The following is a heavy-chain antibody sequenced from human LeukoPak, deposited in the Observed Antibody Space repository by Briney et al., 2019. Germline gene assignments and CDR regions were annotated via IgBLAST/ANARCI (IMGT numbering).Heavy chain of an antibody. CDR2: ISYDGSNK. CDR1: GFTFSSYG. V-gene: IGHV3-30*18. Sequence: SGGSLRLSCAASGFTFSSYGMHWVRQAPGKGLEWVAVISYDGSNKYYADSVKGRFTISRDNSKNTLYLQMNSLRAEDTAVYYCAKDHSIYQLLFTYYMDVWGKGTTVTVSS. D-gene: IGHD2-2*01. CDR3: AKDHSIYQLLFTYYMDV. J-gene: IGHJ6*03.